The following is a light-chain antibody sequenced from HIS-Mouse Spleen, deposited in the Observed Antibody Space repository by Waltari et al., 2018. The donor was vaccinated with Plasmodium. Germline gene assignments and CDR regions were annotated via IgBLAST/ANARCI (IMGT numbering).Light chain of an antibody. CDR3: YSTDSSGNHRV. CDR2: ADS. V-gene: IGLV3-10*01. CDR1: ALPTKY. Sequence: SYELTQPPSVSVSPGQTARITCSGDALPTKYAYWYQQKSGQAPGLVIYADSKRPSGIPERFSGSSSGTMATLTISGAQVEDEADYYCYSTDSSGNHRVFGGGTKLTVL. J-gene: IGLJ3*02.